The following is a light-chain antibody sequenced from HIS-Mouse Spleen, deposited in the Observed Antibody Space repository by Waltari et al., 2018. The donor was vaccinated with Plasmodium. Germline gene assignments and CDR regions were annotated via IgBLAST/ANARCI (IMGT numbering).Light chain of an antibody. CDR1: QDISNY. J-gene: IGLJ2*01. V-gene: IGLV3-25*03. CDR2: KDS. Sequence: PSSLSASVGDRVTITCQASQDISNYLNWYQQKPGQAPVLVIYKDSERPSGIPERFSGSSSGTTVTLTISGVQAEDEADYYCQSADSSGTYQVFGGGTKLTVL. CDR3: QSADSSGTYQV.